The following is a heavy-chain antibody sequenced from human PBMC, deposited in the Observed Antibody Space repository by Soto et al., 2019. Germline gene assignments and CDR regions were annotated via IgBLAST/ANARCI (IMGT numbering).Heavy chain of an antibody. CDR1: GFAFSSAW. CDR3: TTGSVEGV. CDR2: IKTNSEGGTT. J-gene: IGHJ6*02. V-gene: IGHV3-15*07. D-gene: IGHD2-15*01. Sequence: EVQLVESGGGLVKPGGSLRLSCAASGFAFSSAWMNWVRQAPGKGLEWVGRIKTNSEGGTTDYAAPVQGRFTLSRDDSRHTLSLQMNSLKTDDTAVYYCTTGSVEGVWGQGATVTVSS.